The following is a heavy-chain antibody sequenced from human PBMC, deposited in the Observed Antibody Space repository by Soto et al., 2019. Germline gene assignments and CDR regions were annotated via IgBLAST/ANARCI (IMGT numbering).Heavy chain of an antibody. Sequence: QVQLQESGPGLVKPSQTLSLTCTVSGGSISSGGYYWSWIRQHPGKGLEWIGYIYYSGSTYYNPSLKRPVTISVDTSKNQFSLKLSSVTAADTAVYYCARVGNYDILTGPNWFDPWGQGTLVTVSS. CDR1: GGSISSGGYY. CDR2: IYYSGST. CDR3: ARVGNYDILTGPNWFDP. J-gene: IGHJ5*02. D-gene: IGHD3-9*01. V-gene: IGHV4-31*01.